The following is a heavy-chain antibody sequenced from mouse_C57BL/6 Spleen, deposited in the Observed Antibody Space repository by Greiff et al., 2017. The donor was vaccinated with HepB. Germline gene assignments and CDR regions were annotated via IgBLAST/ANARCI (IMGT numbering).Heavy chain of an antibody. D-gene: IGHD4-1*01. J-gene: IGHJ2*01. V-gene: IGHV5-9-1*02. Sequence: EVKLMESGEGLVKPGGSLKLSCAASGFTFSSYAMSWVRQTPEKRLEWVAYISSGGDYIYYADTVKGRFTISRDNARNTLYLQMSSLKSEDTAMYYCTRPWDVGFDYWGQGTTLTVSS. CDR3: TRPWDVGFDY. CDR2: ISSGGDYI. CDR1: GFTFSSYA.